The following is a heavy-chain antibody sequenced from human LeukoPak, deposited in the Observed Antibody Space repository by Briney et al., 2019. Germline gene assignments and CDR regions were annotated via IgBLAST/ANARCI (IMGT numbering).Heavy chain of an antibody. CDR2: INPNSGGT. V-gene: IGHV1-2*02. J-gene: IGHJ3*02. D-gene: IGHD1-14*01. CDR3: ATRTAGVSNDAFDI. CDR1: GYTFTGYY. Sequence: ASVKVSCKASGYTFTGYYIHWVRQAPGQGLEWTGWINPNSGGTNYAQKFQDRVTMTRDTSINTTYMELSRLRSDDTAVYYCATRTAGVSNDAFDIWGQGTMVIVSS.